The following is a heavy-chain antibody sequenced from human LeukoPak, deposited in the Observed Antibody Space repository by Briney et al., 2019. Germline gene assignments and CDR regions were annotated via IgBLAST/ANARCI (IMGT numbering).Heavy chain of an antibody. D-gene: IGHD5-18*01. CDR3: AKDTRPGYSYGPHFDY. V-gene: IGHV3-30*04. CDR2: ISYDGSNK. CDR1: GFNFDNFA. J-gene: IGHJ4*02. Sequence: PGKSLTLSCVVSGFNFDNFAMHWVRQAPGKELEWVAVISYDGSNKYYADSVKGRFTISRDNSKNTLYLQMNSLRAEDTAVYYCAKDTRPGYSYGPHFDYWGQGTLVTVSS.